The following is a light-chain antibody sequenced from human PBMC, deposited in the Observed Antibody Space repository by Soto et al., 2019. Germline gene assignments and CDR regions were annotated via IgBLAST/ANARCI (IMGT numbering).Light chain of an antibody. CDR3: QQYGSSGT. CDR2: GTS. J-gene: IGKJ1*01. V-gene: IGKV3-20*01. Sequence: EIVMTHSPATLSVSPCERATLSSRASQSVSSNLAWYQQKPGQAPRLLIYGTSNRATGIPDRFSGSGSGTDFTLTISRLEPEDFAVYYCQQYGSSGTFGQGTKVDI. CDR1: QSVSSN.